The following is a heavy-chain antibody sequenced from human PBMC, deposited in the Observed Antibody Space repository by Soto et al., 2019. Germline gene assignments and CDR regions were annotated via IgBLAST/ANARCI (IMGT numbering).Heavy chain of an antibody. V-gene: IGHV3-15*01. CDR1: GFPFSNAW. CDR3: TTDRGYCSSTSSNPKYFRRCYFDY. CDR2: IKSKTDGGTT. Sequence: GGSMRLSCAAAGFPFSNAWMSWVRQAPGKGLEWVGRIKSKTDGGTTDYAAPVKGRFTISRDDSKNTLYLQMNSLKTEDTAVYYCTTDRGYCSSTSSNPKYFRRCYFDYWGQGTLVTVSS. J-gene: IGHJ4*02. D-gene: IGHD2-2*01.